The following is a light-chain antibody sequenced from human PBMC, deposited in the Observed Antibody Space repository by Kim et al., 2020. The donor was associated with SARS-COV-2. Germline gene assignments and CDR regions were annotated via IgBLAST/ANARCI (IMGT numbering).Light chain of an antibody. J-gene: IGLJ3*02. CDR1: SLRSYY. Sequence: ALGQTVRITCQGDSLRSYYASWYQKKPGQAPVLVIYGKNNRPSGIPDRFSGSSSGNTATLTITGAQAEEEADYYCNSRDSSGNHWVFGGGTQLTVL. V-gene: IGLV3-19*01. CDR2: GKN. CDR3: NSRDSSGNHWV.